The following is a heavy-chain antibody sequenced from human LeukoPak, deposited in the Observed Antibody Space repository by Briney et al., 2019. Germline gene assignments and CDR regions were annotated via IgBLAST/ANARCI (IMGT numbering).Heavy chain of an antibody. Sequence: GGSLRLSCAASGFTFSSYAMSGVRQAPGKGLEGVSAISGSGGSTYYADSVKGRFTISRDNSKNTLYLQMNSLRAEDTAVYYCAKAVEMATVDYWGQGTLVTVSS. V-gene: IGHV3-23*01. CDR2: ISGSGGST. CDR3: AKAVEMATVDY. J-gene: IGHJ4*02. D-gene: IGHD5-24*01. CDR1: GFTFSSYA.